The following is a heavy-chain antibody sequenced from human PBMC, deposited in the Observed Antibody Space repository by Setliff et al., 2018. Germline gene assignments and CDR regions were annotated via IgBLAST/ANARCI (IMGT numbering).Heavy chain of an antibody. J-gene: IGHJ3*02. CDR1: GGSISSGGYY. Sequence: LSLTCTVSGGSISSGGYYWSWIRQHPGKGLEWIGYIYYSGSTNYTPSLKSRVTLSVDTSRNHFSLKLNSVTAADTAVYYCARSGYYSIDAFDIWGQGTMVTVSS. D-gene: IGHD3-22*01. CDR2: IYYSGST. V-gene: IGHV4-31*03. CDR3: ARSGYYSIDAFDI.